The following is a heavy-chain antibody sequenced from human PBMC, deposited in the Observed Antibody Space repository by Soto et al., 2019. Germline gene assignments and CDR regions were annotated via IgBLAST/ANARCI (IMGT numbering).Heavy chain of an antibody. Sequence: SETLSLTCTVSGGSITSSSHYWGWIRQPPGKGLEWIGYIYHSGSTYYNPSLKSRVTISVDRSKNQFSLKLSSVTAADTAVYYCARVPDRWGQGTLVTVSS. J-gene: IGHJ5*02. CDR2: IYHSGST. CDR1: GGSITSSSHY. D-gene: IGHD2-2*01. CDR3: ARVPDR. V-gene: IGHV4-39*07.